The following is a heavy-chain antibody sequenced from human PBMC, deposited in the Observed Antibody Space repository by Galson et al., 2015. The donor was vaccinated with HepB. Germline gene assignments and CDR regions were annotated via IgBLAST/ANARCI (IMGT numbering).Heavy chain of an antibody. CDR3: AQLGTGY. CDR2: IYGGHNT. V-gene: IGHV3-53*01. J-gene: IGHJ4*02. CDR1: GFSVTSNY. D-gene: IGHD3-16*01. Sequence: SLRLSCAASGFSVTSNYMNWVRQAPGKGLEWVSVIYGGHNTYYADSVKGRFIIYGDDSKNKLYLQMNSLRADDTAVYYCAQLGTGYWGQGTLVTVSS.